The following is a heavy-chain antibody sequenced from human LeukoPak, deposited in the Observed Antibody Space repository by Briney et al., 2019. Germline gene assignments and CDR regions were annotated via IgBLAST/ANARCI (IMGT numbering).Heavy chain of an antibody. CDR1: GFTFDDYV. CDR3: AKDMRASDYYGMDV. CDR2: ITWNSRRI. D-gene: IGHD3-16*01. Sequence: GRSLGLSCAASGFTFDDYVMHWVRQAPGRGLEWVSGITWNSRRIGYADSVKGRFTISRDNAKNSLYLQMNSLRAEDTAFYYCAKDMRASDYYGMDVWGQGTTVTVSS. V-gene: IGHV3-9*01. J-gene: IGHJ6*02.